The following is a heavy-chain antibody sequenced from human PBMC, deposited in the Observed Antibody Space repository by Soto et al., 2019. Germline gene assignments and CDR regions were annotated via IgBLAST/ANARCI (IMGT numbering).Heavy chain of an antibody. CDR2: IIPIFGTA. CDR3: ARDLNYDFWSGYRPSGMDV. V-gene: IGHV1-69*01. CDR1: GGTFSSYA. Sequence: QVQLVQSGAEVKKPGSSVKVSCKASGGTFSSYAISWVRQAPGQGLEWMGGIIPIFGTANYAQKFQGRVTITADESTSTAYMELSSLRSEDTAVYYCARDLNYDFWSGYRPSGMDVWGQGTTVTVSS. D-gene: IGHD3-3*01. J-gene: IGHJ6*02.